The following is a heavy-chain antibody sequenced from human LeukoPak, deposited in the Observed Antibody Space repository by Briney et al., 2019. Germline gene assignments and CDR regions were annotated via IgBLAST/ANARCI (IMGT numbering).Heavy chain of an antibody. Sequence: ASEKVSCKASGYTFTGYSMHWIRQAPGQGREWMGWINPYSGGTNYAQKLHGRVTMTRDTSISTVYMELSRLRSDDTAVYYCVRDPESMVRGDYYCDYWGQGTLVTVSS. CDR3: VRDPESMVRGDYYCDY. J-gene: IGHJ4*02. CDR2: INPYSGGT. V-gene: IGHV1-2*02. D-gene: IGHD3-10*01. CDR1: GYTFTGYS.